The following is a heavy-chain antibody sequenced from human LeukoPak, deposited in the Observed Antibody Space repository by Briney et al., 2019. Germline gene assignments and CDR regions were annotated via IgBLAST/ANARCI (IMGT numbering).Heavy chain of an antibody. CDR2: INSGNGVT. Sequence: ASGKVSCKASGYTFSSFAMYWVRQAPGQRLEWRGWINSGNGVTKYLQKFQGGVTITRVTCANIDYTEPSNQTSEDTGVYYCARNLPLLTKYECPDYWGQGTLVTVSS. CDR1: GYTFSSFA. D-gene: IGHD4-11*01. V-gene: IGHV1-3*01. J-gene: IGHJ4*02. CDR3: ARNLPLLTKYECPDY.